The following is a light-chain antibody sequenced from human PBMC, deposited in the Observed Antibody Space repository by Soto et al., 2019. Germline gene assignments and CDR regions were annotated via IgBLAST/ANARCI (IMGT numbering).Light chain of an antibody. Sequence: QSVLTQPASVSGSPGQSITISCTGTSSDVGGYNHVSWYQHSLGKAPKLILFAVSDRPSGVSHRFSGSKSGNTASLTISGPQAEDEADYSCCSYTTLSTVVFGGGTKLTVL. J-gene: IGLJ2*01. CDR1: SSDVGGYNH. CDR2: AVS. V-gene: IGLV2-14*01. CDR3: CSYTTLSTVV.